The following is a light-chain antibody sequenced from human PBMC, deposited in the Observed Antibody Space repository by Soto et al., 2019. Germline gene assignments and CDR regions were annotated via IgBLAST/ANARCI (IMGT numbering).Light chain of an antibody. CDR1: QSLNSW. J-gene: IGKJ4*01. CDR2: KAS. CDR3: QQYHSYPLT. Sequence: DIQMTQSPSTLSASIGDRVTISCRASQSLNSWLVWYQQKPGKVPKLLIYKASRLETGVPSRFSGSESGTEFTLTISSLQPDDFATYYCQQYHSYPLTFGGGTKLEIE. V-gene: IGKV1-5*03.